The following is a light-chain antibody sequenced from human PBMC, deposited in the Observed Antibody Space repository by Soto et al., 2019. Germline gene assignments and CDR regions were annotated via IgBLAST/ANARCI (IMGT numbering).Light chain of an antibody. CDR1: ESVSSSY. CDR2: GAS. CDR3: QQYGSSPWT. Sequence: EIVLTQSPGTLSLSPGERATLSCRASESVSSSYLAWYQQKPGQAPRLLIYGASSRATGIPDRFSGSGSGTDFSLTISGLEPEDFGVYYCQQYGSSPWTFGQGTKVDI. V-gene: IGKV3-20*01. J-gene: IGKJ1*01.